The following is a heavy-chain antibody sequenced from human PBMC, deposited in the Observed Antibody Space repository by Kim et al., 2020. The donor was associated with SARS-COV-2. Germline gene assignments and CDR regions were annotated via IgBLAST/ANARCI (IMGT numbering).Heavy chain of an antibody. V-gene: IGHV4-59*13. J-gene: IGHJ6*02. CDR1: GGSISSYY. D-gene: IGHD6-13*01. Sequence: SETLSLTCTVSGGSISSYYWSWIRQPPGKGLEWIGYIYYSGSTNYNPSLKSRVTISVDTSKNQFSLKLSSVTAADTAVYYCAREVGIAAAGTRGNYYYGMDVWGQGTTVTVSS. CDR2: IYYSGST. CDR3: AREVGIAAAGTRGNYYYGMDV.